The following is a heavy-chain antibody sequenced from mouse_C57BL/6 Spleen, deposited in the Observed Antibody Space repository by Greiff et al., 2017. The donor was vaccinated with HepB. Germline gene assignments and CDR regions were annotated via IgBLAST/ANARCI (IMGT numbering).Heavy chain of an antibody. CDR3: TLYDGYSWFAY. CDR2: IDPETGGT. Sequence: VQLQQSGAELVRPGASVTLSCKASGYTFTDYEMHWVKQTPVHGLEWIGAIDPETGGTAYNQKFKGKAILTADKSSSTAYMELRSLTSEDSAVYYCTLYDGYSWFAYWGQGTLVTVSA. D-gene: IGHD2-3*01. CDR1: GYTFTDYE. V-gene: IGHV1-15*01. J-gene: IGHJ3*01.